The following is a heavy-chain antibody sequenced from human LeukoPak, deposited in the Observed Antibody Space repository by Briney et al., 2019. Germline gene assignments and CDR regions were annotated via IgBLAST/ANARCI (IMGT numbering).Heavy chain of an antibody. Sequence: SETLSLTCTVSGGSISSYYWNWIRQPPGKGLEWIGYIYYSGSTNYNPSLKSRVTISVDTSKNQFSLKLSSVTAADTAVYFCARGPYSYDSSGAFDIWGQGTMVTVSS. CDR2: IYYSGST. J-gene: IGHJ3*02. D-gene: IGHD3-22*01. CDR3: ARGPYSYDSSGAFDI. CDR1: GGSISSYY. V-gene: IGHV4-59*08.